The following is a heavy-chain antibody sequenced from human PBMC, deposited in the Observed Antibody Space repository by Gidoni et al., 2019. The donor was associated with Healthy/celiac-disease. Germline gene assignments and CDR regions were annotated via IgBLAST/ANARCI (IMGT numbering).Heavy chain of an antibody. CDR1: GGSFSGYY. CDR3: ARADDYGDSSFDY. Sequence: QVQLQQRGAGLLKPSETLSLTCAVYGGSFSGYYWSWIRQPPGKGLEWIGEINHSGSTNYNPSLKSRVTISVDTSKNQFSLKLSSVTAADTAVYYCARADDYGDSSFDYWGQGTLVTVSS. CDR2: INHSGST. V-gene: IGHV4-34*01. D-gene: IGHD4-17*01. J-gene: IGHJ4*02.